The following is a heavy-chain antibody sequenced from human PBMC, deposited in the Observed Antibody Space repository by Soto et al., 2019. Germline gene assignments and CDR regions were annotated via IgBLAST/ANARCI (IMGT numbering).Heavy chain of an antibody. CDR2: IYVDDSET. CDR1: GYSFTSFW. J-gene: IGHJ4*02. Sequence: LGESLKISCRGSGYSFTSFWIAWVRQMPGKGLEWMGIIYVDDSETRYSPSFQGQVTISADKSISTAYLQWSSLKASDTAMYYCARGDRGEYWGQGTLVTVSS. V-gene: IGHV5-51*01. CDR3: ARGDRGEY. D-gene: IGHD2-21*02.